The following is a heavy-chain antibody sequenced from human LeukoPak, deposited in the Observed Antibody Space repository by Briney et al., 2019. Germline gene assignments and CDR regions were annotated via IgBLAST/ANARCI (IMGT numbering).Heavy chain of an antibody. CDR2: MYYSGST. D-gene: IGHD3-9*01. V-gene: IGHV4-39*07. CDR3: TRDPPDWIETPFTSTI. J-gene: IGHJ4*02. CDR1: GGSISSGSYF. Sequence: SETLSLTCTVSGGSISSGSYFWGWIRQPPGKGLEWIGSMYYSGSTYYNPSLKSRATISVDTSKNQFSLKLSSVTAADTAVYYCTRDPPDWIETPFTSTIWGQGTLVTVSS.